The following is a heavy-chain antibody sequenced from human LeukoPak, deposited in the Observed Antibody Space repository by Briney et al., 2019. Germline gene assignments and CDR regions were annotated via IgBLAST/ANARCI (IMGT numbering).Heavy chain of an antibody. CDR1: GYTFTSYG. CDR3: ARDKDYYDSSGYYYNPFDY. Sequence: ASVKVSCKASGYTFTSYGISWVRQAPGQGLEWMGRIIPILGIANYAQKFQGRVTITADKSTSTAYMELSSLRSEDTAVYYCARDKDYYDSSGYYYNPFDYWGQGTLVTVSS. J-gene: IGHJ4*02. V-gene: IGHV1-69*04. CDR2: IIPILGIA. D-gene: IGHD3-22*01.